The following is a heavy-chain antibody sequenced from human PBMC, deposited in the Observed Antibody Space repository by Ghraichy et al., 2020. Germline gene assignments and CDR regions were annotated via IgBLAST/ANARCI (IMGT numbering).Heavy chain of an antibody. CDR3: AKYGSSMIYLGGTTVVTPELY. D-gene: IGHD4-23*01. CDR2: ISGSGGST. Sequence: GGSLRLSCAASGFTFSSYAMSWVRQAPGKGLEWVSAISGSGGSTYYTDSVKGRFTISRDNSKNTLYLQMNSLRAEDTAVYYCAKYGSSMIYLGGTTVVTPELYWGQGTLVTVSS. J-gene: IGHJ4*02. CDR1: GFTFSSYA. V-gene: IGHV3-23*01.